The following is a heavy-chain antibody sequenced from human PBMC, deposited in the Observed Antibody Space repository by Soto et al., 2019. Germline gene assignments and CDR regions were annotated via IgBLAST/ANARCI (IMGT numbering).Heavy chain of an antibody. CDR2: INPYNENT. J-gene: IGHJ5*02. D-gene: IGHD2-21*01. CDR1: DYSFSSYA. CDR3: ARMATYGTLNWFDP. V-gene: IGHV1-18*01. Sequence: GASVKVSCKASDYSFSSYAISWVRQAPGQGLEWMGWINPYNENTNYAQKFQGRVTMTRDTSISTAYMELSSLTSDDTAIYYCARMATYGTLNWFDPWGQGTLVTVSS.